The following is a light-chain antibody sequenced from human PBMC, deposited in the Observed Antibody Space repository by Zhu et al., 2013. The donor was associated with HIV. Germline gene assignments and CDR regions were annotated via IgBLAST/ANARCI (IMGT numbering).Light chain of an antibody. CDR1: QSVSSSY. Sequence: IVLTQSPGTLSLSPGERATLSCRASQSVSSSYLAWYQQKPGQAPRLLIYGASTRATGLPARFSGSGSGTEFTLTISSLQSEDFAVYYCQQYHDWPPWTFGQGTKVEIK. J-gene: IGKJ1*01. V-gene: IGKV3-15*01. CDR3: QQYHDWPPWT. CDR2: GAS.